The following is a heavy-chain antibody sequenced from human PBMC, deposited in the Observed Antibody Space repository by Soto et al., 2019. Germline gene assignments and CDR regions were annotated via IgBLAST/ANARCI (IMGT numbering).Heavy chain of an antibody. D-gene: IGHD5-12*01. CDR1: GITFNGQD. CDR2: IIPMFGEP. V-gene: IGHV1-69*13. CDR3: ATSERRDGYRCDY. Sequence: SVKVSCKASGITFNGQDMRWVRQAPGQGLEWMGGIIPMFGEPHYAEKFQDRVTITADESTGTAYLELSSLKSEDTAVYYCATSERRDGYRCDYWGPGTLVAVSS. J-gene: IGHJ4*02.